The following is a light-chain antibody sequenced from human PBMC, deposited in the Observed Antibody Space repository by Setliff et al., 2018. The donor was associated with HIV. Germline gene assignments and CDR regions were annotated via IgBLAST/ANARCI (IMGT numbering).Light chain of an antibody. CDR2: EVR. V-gene: IGLV2-14*01. J-gene: IGLJ1*01. CDR3: SSYAITNTLP. CDR1: SSGIGGNKY. Sequence: QSALAQPASVSGSPGQSITISCTGTSSGIGGNKYVSWYQQHPGKAPKLIIYEVRNRPSGVSNRFSGSKSGNTASLTISGLQAEDEADYYCSSYAITNTLPFGTGTKVTVL.